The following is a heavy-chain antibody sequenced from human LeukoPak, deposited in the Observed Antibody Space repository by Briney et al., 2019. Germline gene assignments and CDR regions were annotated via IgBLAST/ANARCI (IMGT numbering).Heavy chain of an antibody. V-gene: IGHV3-13*01. CDR3: VRVQGLDFRWYFDL. J-gene: IGHJ2*01. CDR2: IGTAGDT. Sequence: PGGSLRLSCAASGFTFSSYDMHWVRQATGKGLEWVSAIGTAGDTYYPGSVKGRFTISRENAKNSLYLQMNSLRAGDTAVYYCVRVQGLDFRWYFDLWGRGTLVTVSS. CDR1: GFTFSSYD.